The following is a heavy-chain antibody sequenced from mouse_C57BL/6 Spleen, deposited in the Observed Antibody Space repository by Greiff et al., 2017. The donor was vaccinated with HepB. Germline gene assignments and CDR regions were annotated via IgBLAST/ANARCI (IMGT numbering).Heavy chain of an antibody. Sequence: EVKLQESGPGLVKPSQSLSLTCSVTGYSITSGYYWNWIRQFPGNKLEWMGYISYDGSNNYNPSLKNRISITRDTSKNQFLLKLNSVTTEDTATYYCARRGLYYGSNYWYFDVWGTGTTVTVSS. D-gene: IGHD1-1*01. CDR1: GYSITSGYY. CDR3: ARRGLYYGSNYWYFDV. CDR2: ISYDGSN. J-gene: IGHJ1*03. V-gene: IGHV3-6*01.